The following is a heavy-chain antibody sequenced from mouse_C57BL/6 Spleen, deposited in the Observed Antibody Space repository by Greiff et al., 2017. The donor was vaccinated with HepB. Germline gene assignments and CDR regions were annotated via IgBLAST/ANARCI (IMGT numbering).Heavy chain of an antibody. Sequence: VHLVESGAELVKPGASVKISCKASGYAFSSYWMNWVKQRPGKGLEWIGQIYPGDGDTNYNGQFKGKATLTADKSSSTAYMQLSSLTSEDSAVYFCARDHYYGSSLFFDYWGQGTTLTVSS. CDR2: IYPGDGDT. CDR3: ARDHYYGSSLFFDY. D-gene: IGHD1-1*01. J-gene: IGHJ2*01. V-gene: IGHV1-80*01. CDR1: GYAFSSYW.